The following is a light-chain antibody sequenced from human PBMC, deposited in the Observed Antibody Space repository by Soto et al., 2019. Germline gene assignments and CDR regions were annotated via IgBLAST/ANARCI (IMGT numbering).Light chain of an antibody. CDR2: GNS. V-gene: IGLV1-40*01. Sequence: QSVLTQPPSVSGAPGQRVTISCTGSSSNIGAGYDVHWYQQLPGTAPKLLIYGNSNRPSGVPDRFSGSKSGTSASLAITGLQAEDEAEYYCQSYDSSLSGWVFGRGTKVTVL. CDR1: SSNIGAGYD. J-gene: IGLJ3*02. CDR3: QSYDSSLSGWV.